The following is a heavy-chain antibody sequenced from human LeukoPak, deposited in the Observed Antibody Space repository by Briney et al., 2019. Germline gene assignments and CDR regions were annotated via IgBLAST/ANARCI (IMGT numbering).Heavy chain of an antibody. J-gene: IGHJ3*02. D-gene: IGHD2-15*01. CDR3: TTDPIATGGDAFDI. V-gene: IGHV3-15*07. CDR1: GFTFSNAY. CDR2: IKPKTDGETT. Sequence: GGSLRLSCAASGFTFSNAYMNWVRQAPGKGLEWVGRIKPKTDGETTEYAAPVKDRFSISRDDSKSMMYLQMNSLKTEDTAVYYCTTDPIATGGDAFDIWGQGTMVTVSS.